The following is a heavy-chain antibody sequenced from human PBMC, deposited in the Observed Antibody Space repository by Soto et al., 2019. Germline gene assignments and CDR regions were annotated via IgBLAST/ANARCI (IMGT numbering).Heavy chain of an antibody. D-gene: IGHD2-2*01. CDR1: GFTFCDYA. J-gene: IGHJ6*02. V-gene: IGHV3-49*04. CDR2: IRSKAYGGTT. CDR3: ASLTSWSQEYYYGMDV. Sequence: GGSLRLSCTASGFTFCDYAMSWVRQAPGKGLEWVGFIRSKAYGGTTEYAASVKGRFTISRDDSKSIAYLQMNSLKTEDTAVYYCASLTSWSQEYYYGMDVWGQGTTVTVSS.